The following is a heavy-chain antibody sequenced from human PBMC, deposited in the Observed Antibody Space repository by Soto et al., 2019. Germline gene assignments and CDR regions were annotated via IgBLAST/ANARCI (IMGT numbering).Heavy chain of an antibody. J-gene: IGHJ6*02. D-gene: IGHD5-12*01. Sequence: GGSLRLSCAASGFTFSSYAMSWVRQAPGKGLEWVSAISGSGGSTYYADSVKGRFTISRDNSKNTLYLQMNSLRAEDTAVYYCAKEYSGYDLGYSYGMDVWGQGTTVTVSS. CDR3: AKEYSGYDLGYSYGMDV. CDR1: GFTFSSYA. CDR2: ISGSGGST. V-gene: IGHV3-23*01.